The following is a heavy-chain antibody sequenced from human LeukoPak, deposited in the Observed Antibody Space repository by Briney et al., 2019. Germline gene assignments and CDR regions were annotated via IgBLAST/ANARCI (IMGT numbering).Heavy chain of an antibody. CDR1: LGSLISRSHY. CDR2: IYYNGDT. J-gene: IGHJ3*02. V-gene: IGHV4-39*01. CDR3: TRQPTRDGFDI. Sequence: SETLSLTCTVSLGSLISRSHYWGCVRHPPGNGLEWIGSIYYNGDTYYHPSFKSRVAISVDRSRNQFSLKLSSVTAADTAVYYCTRQPTRDGFDIWGQGTMVTVSP.